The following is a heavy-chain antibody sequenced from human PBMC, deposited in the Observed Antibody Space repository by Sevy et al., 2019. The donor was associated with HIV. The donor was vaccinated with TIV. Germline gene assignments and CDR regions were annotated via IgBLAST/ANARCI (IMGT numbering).Heavy chain of an antibody. CDR1: GGSISSSSYY. Sequence: SETLSLTCTVSGGSISSSSYYWGWISQPPGKGLEWIGSIYYSGSTYYNPSLKSRVTISVDTSKNQFSLKLSSVTAADTAVYYCARLYSSSWSDYWGQGTLVTVSS. D-gene: IGHD6-13*01. CDR3: ARLYSSSWSDY. V-gene: IGHV4-39*01. CDR2: IYYSGST. J-gene: IGHJ4*02.